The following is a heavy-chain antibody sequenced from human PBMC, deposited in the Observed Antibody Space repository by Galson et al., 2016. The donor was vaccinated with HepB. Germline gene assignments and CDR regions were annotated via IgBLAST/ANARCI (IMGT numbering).Heavy chain of an antibody. CDR1: GGSLSAYY. J-gene: IGHJ3*02. D-gene: IGHD2-15*01. V-gene: IGHV4-34*01. Sequence: GGSLSAYYWNWIRQPPGKGLEWIGEINHTGGPDYTPSLTSRLSISIDTSKNQFSLNLNAVTAADTAVYFCATGYCSGGSCYSGAFHIWGQGTMVTVSA. CDR2: INHTGGP. CDR3: ATGYCSGGSCYSGAFHI.